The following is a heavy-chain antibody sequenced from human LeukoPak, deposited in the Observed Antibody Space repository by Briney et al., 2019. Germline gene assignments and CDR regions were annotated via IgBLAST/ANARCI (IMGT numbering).Heavy chain of an antibody. Sequence: PSETLSLTCAVYGGSFSGYYWSWIRQPPGKGLEWIGEINHSGSTNYNPSLKSRVTISVDTSKNQFSLKLSSVTAADTAVYYCARAPGYSSDWYGARGTSRYFDYWGQGTLVTVSS. J-gene: IGHJ4*02. V-gene: IGHV4-34*01. CDR1: GGSFSGYY. CDR3: ARAPGYSSDWYGARGTSRYFDY. CDR2: INHSGST. D-gene: IGHD6-19*01.